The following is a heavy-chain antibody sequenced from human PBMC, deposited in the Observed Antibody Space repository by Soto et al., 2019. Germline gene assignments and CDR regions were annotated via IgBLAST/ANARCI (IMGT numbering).Heavy chain of an antibody. CDR1: GYSFTSYC. J-gene: IGHJ6*02. V-gene: IGHV5-10-1*01. D-gene: IGHD2-2*01. Sequence: GESVKISCKGSGYSFTSYCTSWVRQMPGKGLEWMGRIDPSDSYTNYSPSFQGHVTISADKSISTAYLQWSSLKASDTAMYYCASSPRGYCXSTSCRELGNYYGMDVWGQGTTVTVS. CDR3: ASSPRGYCXSTSCRELGNYYGMDV. CDR2: IDPSDSYT.